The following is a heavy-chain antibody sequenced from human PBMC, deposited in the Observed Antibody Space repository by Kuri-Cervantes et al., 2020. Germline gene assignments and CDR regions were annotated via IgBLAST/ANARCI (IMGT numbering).Heavy chain of an antibody. V-gene: IGHV3-30-3*01. D-gene: IGHD6-25*01. CDR2: ISYDGSNK. Sequence: GGSLRLSCAASGFTVSSNYMTWVRQAPGKGLEWVAVISYDGSNKYYADSVKGRFTISRDNSKNTLYLQMNSLRAEDTAVYCCARDALAGGFGYGMDVWGQGTTVTVSS. CDR1: GFTVSSNY. CDR3: ARDALAGGFGYGMDV. J-gene: IGHJ6*02.